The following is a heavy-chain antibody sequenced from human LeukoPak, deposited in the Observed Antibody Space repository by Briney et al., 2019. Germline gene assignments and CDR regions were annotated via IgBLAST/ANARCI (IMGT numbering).Heavy chain of an antibody. CDR3: AREGGGGNPGFDY. CDR1: GGTFSSYA. CDR2: IIPILGIA. V-gene: IGHV1-69*04. J-gene: IGHJ4*02. D-gene: IGHD4-23*01. Sequence: SVKVSCKASGGTFSSYAISWVRQAPGQGLEWMGRIIPILGIANYAQKFQGRVTITADKSTSTAYMELSSLRSEDTAVYYCAREGGGGNPGFDYLGQGTLVTVSS.